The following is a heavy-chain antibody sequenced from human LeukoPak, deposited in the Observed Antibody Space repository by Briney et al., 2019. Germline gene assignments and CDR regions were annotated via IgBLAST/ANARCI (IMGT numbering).Heavy chain of an antibody. Sequence: SVKVSCKASGGTFSSYAISWVRQAPGQGLEWMGGIIPIFGTANYAQKFQGRVTITADESTSTAYMELSSLRSEDTAVYYCARHGCSSTSCPYYYYMDVWGKGTTVTVSS. CDR3: ARHGCSSTSCPYYYYMDV. CDR2: IIPIFGTA. J-gene: IGHJ6*03. D-gene: IGHD2-2*01. CDR1: GGTFSSYA. V-gene: IGHV1-69*13.